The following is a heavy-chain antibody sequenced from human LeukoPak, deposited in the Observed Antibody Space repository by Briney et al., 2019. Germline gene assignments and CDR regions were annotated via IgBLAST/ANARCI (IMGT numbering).Heavy chain of an antibody. CDR2: IYSNGST. V-gene: IGHV4-59*02. J-gene: IGHJ4*02. D-gene: IGHD5-18*01. CDR1: GGSVMSYY. CDR3: ARSGGGYTATILGYFFDY. Sequence: SETLSLTCTVSGGSVMSYYWSWIRQPPGKTLEWLGYIYSNGSTNFHPPLNSRLTISVDTSKNQFSLKLTSVTAADTAEYYCARSGGGYTATILGYFFDYWGQGALVTVSS.